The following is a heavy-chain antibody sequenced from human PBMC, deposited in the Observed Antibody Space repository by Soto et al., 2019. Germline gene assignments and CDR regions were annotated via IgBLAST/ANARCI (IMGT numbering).Heavy chain of an antibody. V-gene: IGHV1-69*04. Sequence: SVKVSCKASGGTFSSYTISWVRQAPGQGLEWMGRIIPILGIANYAQKFQGRVTITADKSTSTAYMELSSLRSEDTAVYYCAREKRAWVYDILTGYQQGNAFDIWGQGTMVTVSS. J-gene: IGHJ3*02. CDR1: GGTFSSYT. D-gene: IGHD3-9*01. CDR3: AREKRAWVYDILTGYQQGNAFDI. CDR2: IIPILGIA.